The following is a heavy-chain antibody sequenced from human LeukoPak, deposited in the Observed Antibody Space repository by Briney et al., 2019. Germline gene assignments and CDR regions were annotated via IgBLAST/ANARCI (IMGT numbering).Heavy chain of an antibody. D-gene: IGHD3-22*01. CDR3: ARESLSYDSSGYYYEGADIDY. V-gene: IGHV3-30-3*01. J-gene: IGHJ4*02. Sequence: PGRSLRLSCAASGFTFSSYAMHWVRQAPGKGLEWVAVISYDGSNKYYADSVKGRFTISRDNSKNTLYLQMNSLRAEGTAVYYCARESLSYDSSGYYYEGADIDYWGQGTLVTVSS. CDR1: GFTFSSYA. CDR2: ISYDGSNK.